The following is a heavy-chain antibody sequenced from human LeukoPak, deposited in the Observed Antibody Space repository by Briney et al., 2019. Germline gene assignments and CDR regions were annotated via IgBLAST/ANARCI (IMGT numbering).Heavy chain of an antibody. Sequence: PAGSLTPACAASGFTCSSYSMSWVSQAPEKVIEWVSYTRNSSSTVNYADSVKGRFTISRDNAKHSLDLEMNSLRAEDTDVYYCATVYYDFWSGYPDDAFDIWGQGTMVTVSS. J-gene: IGHJ3*02. CDR3: ATVYYDFWSGYPDDAFDI. CDR2: TRNSSSTV. V-gene: IGHV3-48*01. CDR1: GFTCSSYS. D-gene: IGHD3-3*01.